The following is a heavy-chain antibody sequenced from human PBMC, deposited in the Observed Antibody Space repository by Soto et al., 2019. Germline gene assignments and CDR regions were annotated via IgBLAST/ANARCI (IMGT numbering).Heavy chain of an antibody. CDR2: ISVTPGIT. V-gene: IGHV3-23*01. J-gene: IGHJ4*02. CDR3: SKWSGYGDL. Sequence: EMQLLESGGGLVQPGGSLRLSCAASGFTMSTYSVTWVRQAPGKGLEWVSGISVTPGITFYADSVKGRFTISRDSSKNAAYLQMNSLRAEDTAMYFCSKWSGYGDLWGQGTLVTVSS. CDR1: GFTMSTYS. D-gene: IGHD5-12*01.